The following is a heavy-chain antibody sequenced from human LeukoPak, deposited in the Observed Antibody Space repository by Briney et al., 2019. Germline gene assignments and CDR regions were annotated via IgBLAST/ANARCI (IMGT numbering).Heavy chain of an antibody. D-gene: IGHD4/OR15-4a*01. Sequence: KTSETLSLTCAVYGGSFSGYYWSWIRQPPGKGLEWIGEINHSGSTNYNPSLKSRVTISVDTSKNQFSLKLSSVTAADTAVYYCARLADYVFDYWGQGTLVTVSS. J-gene: IGHJ4*02. CDR1: GGSFSGYY. CDR2: INHSGST. V-gene: IGHV4-34*01. CDR3: ARLADYVFDY.